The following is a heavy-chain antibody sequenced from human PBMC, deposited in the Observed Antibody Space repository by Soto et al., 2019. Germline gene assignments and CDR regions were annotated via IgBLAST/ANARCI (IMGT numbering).Heavy chain of an antibody. J-gene: IGHJ4*02. D-gene: IGHD6-19*01. CDR1: GFPLSSYV. V-gene: IGHV3-23*01. CDR3: ARDEGSAWYFDY. CDR2: FSSSGGNT. Sequence: GGSMRLSCVASGFPLSSYVMARVRQATGKGLEWVSGFSSSGGNTYYADSVKGRFTISRDNAKNSLYLQMNSLRAEDTAVYFCARDEGSAWYFDYWGQGTLVTVSS.